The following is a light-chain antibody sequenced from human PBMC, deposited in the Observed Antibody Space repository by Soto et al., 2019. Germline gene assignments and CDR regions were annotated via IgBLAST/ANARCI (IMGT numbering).Light chain of an antibody. Sequence: EIVLTQSPGTLSLSPGERATLSCRASQSVSSSYLAWYQQKPGQAPRLLIYGASSRATGIPDRFSGSVSETEFPLTISRLGPEDFAVYYCQQYGSSLYTLGQGTKLEIK. CDR3: QQYGSSLYT. CDR2: GAS. CDR1: QSVSSSY. V-gene: IGKV3-20*01. J-gene: IGKJ2*01.